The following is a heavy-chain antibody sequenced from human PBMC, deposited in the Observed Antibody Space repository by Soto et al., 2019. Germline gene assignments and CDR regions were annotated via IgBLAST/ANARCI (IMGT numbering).Heavy chain of an antibody. CDR1: GYTFSSFG. D-gene: IGHD3-16*01. CDR3: ARVGVMGVGGGRYGMDV. Sequence: QVQLVQSGAEVKKPGASVKVSCKASGYTFSSFGINWVRQAPGQGLEWMGWISAYNGNTKYAQKLQGRVTTTTDTSTSTADMELRSLRSDDTAVYYCARVGVMGVGGGRYGMDVWGQGTTVTVSS. CDR2: ISAYNGNT. V-gene: IGHV1-18*01. J-gene: IGHJ6*02.